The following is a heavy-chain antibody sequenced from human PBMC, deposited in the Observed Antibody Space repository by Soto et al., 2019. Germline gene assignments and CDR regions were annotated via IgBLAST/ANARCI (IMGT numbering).Heavy chain of an antibody. D-gene: IGHD2-15*01. V-gene: IGHV3-30-3*01. Sequence: GGSLRLSCAASGFTFSSYAMHWVRQAPGKGLEWVAVISYDGSNKYYADSVKGRFTISRDNSKNTLYLQMNSLRAEDAAVYYGARDLRDMVVVVAATHFDYWGQGTLVTVSS. J-gene: IGHJ4*02. CDR2: ISYDGSNK. CDR1: GFTFSSYA. CDR3: ARDLRDMVVVVAATHFDY.